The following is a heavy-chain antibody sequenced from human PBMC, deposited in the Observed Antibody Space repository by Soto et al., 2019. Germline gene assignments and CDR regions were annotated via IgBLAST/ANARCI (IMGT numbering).Heavy chain of an antibody. D-gene: IGHD4-17*01. CDR3: ARAGVHDYGDLRASYYYGMDV. CDR2: ISAYNGNT. V-gene: IGHV1-18*01. CDR1: GYTFTSYG. J-gene: IGHJ6*02. Sequence: ASVKVSCKASGYTFTSYGISWVRRAPGQGLEWMGWISAYNGNTNYAQKLQGRVTMTTDTSTSTAYMELRSLRSDDTAVYYCARAGVHDYGDLRASYYYGMDVWGQGTTVTVSS.